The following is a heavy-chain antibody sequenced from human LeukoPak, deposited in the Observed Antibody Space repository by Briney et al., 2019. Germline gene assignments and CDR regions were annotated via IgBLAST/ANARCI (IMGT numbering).Heavy chain of an antibody. Sequence: SETLSLTCTVSGGSLSSSSYYWGWIRQPPGKGLEWIGSIYYSGSTYYNPSLKSRVTISGDTSKNQFSLKLSSVTAADTAVYYCASAYDSSPDAFDIWGQGTMVTVSS. D-gene: IGHD3-22*01. J-gene: IGHJ3*02. CDR3: ASAYDSSPDAFDI. V-gene: IGHV4-39*07. CDR2: IYYSGST. CDR1: GGSLSSSSYY.